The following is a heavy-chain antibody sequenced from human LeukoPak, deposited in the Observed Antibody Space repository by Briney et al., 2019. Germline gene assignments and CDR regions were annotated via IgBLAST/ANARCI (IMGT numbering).Heavy chain of an antibody. CDR2: ISGSGGST. J-gene: IGHJ4*02. V-gene: IGHV3-23*01. Sequence: GGPLRLSCAASGFTFSSYAMSWVRQAPGKGLEWVSAISGSGGSTYYADSVKGRFTISRDNSKNTLYLQMNSLRAEDTAVYYCAKVGTGYSSGWYYFDYWGQGTLVTVSS. CDR1: GFTFSSYA. D-gene: IGHD6-19*01. CDR3: AKVGTGYSSGWYYFDY.